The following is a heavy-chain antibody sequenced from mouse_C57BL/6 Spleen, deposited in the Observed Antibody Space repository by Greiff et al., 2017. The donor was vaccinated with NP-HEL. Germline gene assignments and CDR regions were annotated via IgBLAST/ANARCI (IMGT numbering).Heavy chain of an antibody. Sequence: QVQLQQPGAELVMPGASVKLSCKASGYTFTSYWMHWVKQRPGQGLEWIGEIDPSDSYTNYNQKFKGKSTLTVDKSSSTAYMQLSSLTSEDSAVYYCARREFYYYGSSYVYAMDYWGQGTSVTVSS. CDR1: GYTFTSYW. J-gene: IGHJ4*01. V-gene: IGHV1-69*01. CDR2: IDPSDSYT. CDR3: ARREFYYYGSSYVYAMDY. D-gene: IGHD1-1*01.